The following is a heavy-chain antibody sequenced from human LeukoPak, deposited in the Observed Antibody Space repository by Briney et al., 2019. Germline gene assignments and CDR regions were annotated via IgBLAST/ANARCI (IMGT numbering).Heavy chain of an antibody. V-gene: IGHV4-34*01. Sequence: PSEALSLTCAVYGGSFSGYYWSWICQPPGKGLEWIGEINHSGSTNYNPSLKSRVTISVDTSKNQFSLKLSSVTAADTAVYYCASMVRNYYYYYMDVRGKGTTVTVSS. CDR3: ASMVRNYYYYYMDV. J-gene: IGHJ6*03. D-gene: IGHD3-10*01. CDR2: INHSGST. CDR1: GGSFSGYY.